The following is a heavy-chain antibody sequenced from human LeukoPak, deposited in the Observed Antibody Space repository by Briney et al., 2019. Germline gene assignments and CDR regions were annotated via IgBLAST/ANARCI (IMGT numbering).Heavy chain of an antibody. CDR1: GVTLSDHH. CDR2: TRNKARGYTT. D-gene: IGHD3-16*01. CDR3: ARDGGEGDNSAFDI. Sequence: GGSLTLSCAASGVTLSDHHMDWVRQAPGKGLESVGRTRNKARGYTTEYAASVKGRFTISRDDSKTLVYLQMKSLKTEDTAVYFCARDGGEGDNSAFDIWGQGTVVTVSS. V-gene: IGHV3-72*01. J-gene: IGHJ3*02.